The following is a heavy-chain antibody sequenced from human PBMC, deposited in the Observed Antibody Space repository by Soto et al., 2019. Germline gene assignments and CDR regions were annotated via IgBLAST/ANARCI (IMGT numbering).Heavy chain of an antibody. V-gene: IGHV1-69*13. CDR2: IIPIFGTA. CDR1: GGTFSSYA. J-gene: IGHJ6*02. CDR3: ASGGRSRCYGPPDYYDSSGYYPLYYYYYGMDV. Sequence: SVKVSCKASGGTFSSYAISWVRQAPGQGLEWMGGIIPIFGTANYAQKFQGRVTITADESTSTAYVELSSLRSEDTAVYYCASGGRSRCYGPPDYYDSSGYYPLYYYYYGMDVWG. D-gene: IGHD3-22*01.